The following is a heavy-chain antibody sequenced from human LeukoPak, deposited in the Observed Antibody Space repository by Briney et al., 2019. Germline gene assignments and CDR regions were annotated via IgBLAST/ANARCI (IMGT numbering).Heavy chain of an antibody. J-gene: IGHJ4*02. CDR2: IKQDGSEK. V-gene: IGHV3-7*01. CDR3: ARERVDYSSCWPRLGRTFDY. Sequence: GGSLRLSCAASGFTFSDSWMSWVRQAPGKGLEWVANIKQDGSEKYYVDSVKGRFTISRDNAKNSLYLQMNSLRAEDTAVYYCARERVDYSSCWPRLGRTFDYWGQGTLVTVSS. D-gene: IGHD6-19*01. CDR1: GFTFSDSW.